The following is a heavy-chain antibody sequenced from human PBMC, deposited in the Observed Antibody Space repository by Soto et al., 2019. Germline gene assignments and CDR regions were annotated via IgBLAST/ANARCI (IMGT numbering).Heavy chain of an antibody. Sequence: SETLSLTCTVSGGSISSYYWSWIRQPPGKGLEWIGYIYHIGSTNYSTSLKSRVTISVDTSKNQFSLKLRSLTAADTAVYYCATLRGLGEVSPYFDSWGQGLMVTVSS. CDR3: ATLRGLGEVSPYFDS. CDR2: IYHIGST. V-gene: IGHV4-59*08. D-gene: IGHD3-10*01. J-gene: IGHJ4*02. CDR1: GGSISSYY.